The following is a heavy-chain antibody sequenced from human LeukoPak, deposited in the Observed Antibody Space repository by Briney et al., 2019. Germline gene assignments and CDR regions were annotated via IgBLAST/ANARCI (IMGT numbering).Heavy chain of an antibody. CDR1: GYSFASSW. Sequence: GESPKISCKGSGYSFASSWIGWVRQMPGKGLEWVGIIYPDDSDTRYSPSFEGQITISVDKSISTAYLQWSSLKASDTAVYYCARHGHCTNGVCYSNYYYHMDVWGKGTTVTVSS. CDR2: IYPDDSDT. J-gene: IGHJ6*03. V-gene: IGHV5-51*01. CDR3: ARHGHCTNGVCYSNYYYHMDV. D-gene: IGHD2-8*01.